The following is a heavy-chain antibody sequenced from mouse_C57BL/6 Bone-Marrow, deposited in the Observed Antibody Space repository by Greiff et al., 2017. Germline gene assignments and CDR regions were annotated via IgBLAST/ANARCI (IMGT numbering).Heavy chain of an antibody. J-gene: IGHJ3*01. CDR2: IYPGDGDT. CDR1: GYAFSSSW. V-gene: IGHV1-82*01. Sequence: QVQLQQPGPELVKPGASVKISCKASGYAFSSSWMNWVKQRPGKGLEWIGRIYPGDGDTNYNGKFKGKATLTADKSSSTAYMQLSSLTSEDSAVYFCARGKRLAYWGQVTLVTVSA. CDR3: ARGKRLAY. D-gene: IGHD2-1*01.